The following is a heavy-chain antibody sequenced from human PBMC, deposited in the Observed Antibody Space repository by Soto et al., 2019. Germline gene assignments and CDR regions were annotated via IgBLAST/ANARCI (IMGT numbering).Heavy chain of an antibody. V-gene: IGHV3-23*01. D-gene: IGHD3-10*01. CDR1: GFTFSSYA. Sequence: GGSLRLSCAASGFTFSSYAMSWVRQAPGKGLEWVSAISGSGGSTYYADSVKGRFTISRDNSKNTLYLQMNSLRAEDTAVYYCVKDYSPMVRGGDRFEPWGQGTLVTVSS. CDR3: VKDYSPMVRGGDRFEP. J-gene: IGHJ5*02. CDR2: ISGSGGST.